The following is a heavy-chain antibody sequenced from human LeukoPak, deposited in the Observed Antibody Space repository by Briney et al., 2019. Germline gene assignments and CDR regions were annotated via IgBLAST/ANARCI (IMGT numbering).Heavy chain of an antibody. V-gene: IGHV3-23*01. Sequence: PGGSLRLSCAASGFTFSSYAMSWVRQAPGKGLEGVSAISGSGGSTYYADSVKGRFTISRDNSKNTLYLQMNSLRAGDTAVYFCAKDYYYSGTSYFDYWGQGTLVTVSS. CDR3: AKDYYYSGTSYFDY. J-gene: IGHJ4*02. CDR1: GFTFSSYA. D-gene: IGHD3-22*01. CDR2: ISGSGGST.